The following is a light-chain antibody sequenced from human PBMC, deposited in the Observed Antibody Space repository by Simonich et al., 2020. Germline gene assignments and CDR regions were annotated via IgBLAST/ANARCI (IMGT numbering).Light chain of an antibody. CDR2: RNN. J-gene: IGLJ3*02. CDR3: AAWDDSLSGWV. CDR1: SSNIGSNY. V-gene: IGLV1-47*01. Sequence: QSVLTQPPSASGTPGQRVTISCSGSSSNIGSNYVYWYQQLPGTGPKLLIYRNNQLPSEVPDRFSGSKSGTSASLAISGLRSEDEAVYYCAAWDDSLSGWVFGGGTKLTVL.